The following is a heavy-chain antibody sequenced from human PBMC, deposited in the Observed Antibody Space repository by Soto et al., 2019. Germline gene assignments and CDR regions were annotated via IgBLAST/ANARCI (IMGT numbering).Heavy chain of an antibody. Sequence: GWSLRLACASSVFTFIDYSMGWVRQSPGKGLEGVANIKQDGGEEDYVDSVKGRLTISRDNAKNSLYLQMNSLRAEDTAVYYCARIYYTSRGPTKYRAFDFWGQGTMVTVSS. CDR1: VFTFIDYS. J-gene: IGHJ3*01. CDR3: ARIYYTSRGPTKYRAFDF. D-gene: IGHD3-22*01. CDR2: IKQDGGEE. V-gene: IGHV3-7*01.